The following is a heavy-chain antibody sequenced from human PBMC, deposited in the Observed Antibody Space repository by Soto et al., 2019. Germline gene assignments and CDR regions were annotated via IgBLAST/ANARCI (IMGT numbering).Heavy chain of an antibody. V-gene: IGHV1-46*01. CDR2: INPSGGGT. J-gene: IGHJ3*02. CDR3: ARDRTVARDAFDI. D-gene: IGHD4-17*01. Sequence: ASVKVSCKASGYTFTSYYMHWVRQAPGQGLEWMGIINPSGGGTSYAQKFQGRVTMTRDTSTSTVYMELSSLRSEDTAVYYCARDRTVARDAFDIWGQGTIVTVSS. CDR1: GYTFTSYY.